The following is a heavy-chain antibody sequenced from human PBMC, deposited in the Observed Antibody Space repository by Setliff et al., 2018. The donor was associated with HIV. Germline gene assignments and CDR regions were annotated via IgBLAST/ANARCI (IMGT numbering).Heavy chain of an antibody. Sequence: GGSLRLSCAASGFTFSSYWMNWVRQAPGKGLEWVANIKQDGSEKYYVDSVKGRFTISRDNAKNSLYLQMNSLRAEDTAVYYCARDYLSSSTRYYYYGMDVWGQGTTVTVSS. CDR2: IKQDGSEK. D-gene: IGHD6-6*01. CDR1: GFTFSSYW. J-gene: IGHJ6*02. V-gene: IGHV3-7*01. CDR3: ARDYLSSSTRYYYYGMDV.